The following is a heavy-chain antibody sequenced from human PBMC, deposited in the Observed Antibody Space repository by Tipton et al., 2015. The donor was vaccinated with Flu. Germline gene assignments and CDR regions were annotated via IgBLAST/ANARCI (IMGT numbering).Heavy chain of an antibody. CDR2: VYYSGTT. Sequence: TLSLTCTVSGVSVSDDYWNWIRQPPGKGLEWIGYVYYSGTTKYNPSLESRVTISVDMSKNQFSLKLRSVTAADTAVYYCARLESTSSCCEFDSWGQGALVTVSS. J-gene: IGHJ4*02. CDR3: ARLESTSSCCEFDS. CDR1: GVSVSDDY. V-gene: IGHV4-59*08. D-gene: IGHD6-13*01.